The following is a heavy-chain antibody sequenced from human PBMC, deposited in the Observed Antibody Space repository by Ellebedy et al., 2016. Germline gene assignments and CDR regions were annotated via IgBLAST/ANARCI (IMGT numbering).Heavy chain of an antibody. D-gene: IGHD6-6*01. CDR1: GGSFSGYY. CDR3: ARRSIAARHFDY. V-gene: IGHV4-34*01. CDR2: INHSGST. Sequence: SETLSLTCAVYGGSFSGYYWSWIRQPPGKGLEWIGEINHSGSTNYNPSLKSRVTISVDTSKNQFSLKLSSVTATDTAVYYCARRSIAARHFDYWGQGTLVTVSS. J-gene: IGHJ4*02.